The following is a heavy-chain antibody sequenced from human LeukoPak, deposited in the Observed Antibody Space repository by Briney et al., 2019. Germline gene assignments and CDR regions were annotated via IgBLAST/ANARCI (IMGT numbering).Heavy chain of an antibody. CDR3: ARTPSTSETAAGSFDY. J-gene: IGHJ4*02. Sequence: GASVKVSCKASGYTFTGYYMHWVRQAPGQGLEWMGWISAYNGNTNYAQKLQGRVTMTTDTSTSTAYMELRSLRSDDTAVYYCARTPSTSETAAGSFDYWGQGTLVTVSS. D-gene: IGHD6-13*01. CDR2: ISAYNGNT. V-gene: IGHV1-18*04. CDR1: GYTFTGYY.